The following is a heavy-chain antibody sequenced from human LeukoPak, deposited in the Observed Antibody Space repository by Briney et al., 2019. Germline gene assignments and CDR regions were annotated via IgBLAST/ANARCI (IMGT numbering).Heavy chain of an antibody. Sequence: GGSLRLSCSASGFTFSSYAMHWVRQAPGKGLEYVSAISSNGGSTYYADSVKGRFAISRDNSKNTLYLQMSSLRAEDTAVYYCVKQQQLAGWAFDIWGQGTMVTVSS. V-gene: IGHV3-64D*09. D-gene: IGHD6-13*01. CDR3: VKQQQLAGWAFDI. CDR1: GFTFSSYA. J-gene: IGHJ3*02. CDR2: ISSNGGST.